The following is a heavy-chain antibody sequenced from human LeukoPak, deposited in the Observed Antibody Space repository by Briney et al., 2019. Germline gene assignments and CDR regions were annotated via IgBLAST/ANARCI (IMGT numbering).Heavy chain of an antibody. V-gene: IGHV2-5*02. D-gene: IGHD2-15*01. CDR3: AHGPPYCSGGSCGAFDI. J-gene: IGHJ3*02. CDR2: IYWDDDK. CDR1: GFSLSTSGVG. Sequence: SGPTLVKPTQILTLTCTFSGFSLSTSGVGVGWIRQPPGKALEWLALIYWDDDKRYSPSLKSRLTITKDTSKNQVVLIMTNMDPVDTATYHCAHGPPYCSGGSCGAFDIWGQGTMVTVSS.